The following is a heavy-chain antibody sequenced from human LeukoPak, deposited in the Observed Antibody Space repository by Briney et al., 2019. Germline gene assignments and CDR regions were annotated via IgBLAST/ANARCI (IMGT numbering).Heavy chain of an antibody. CDR2: ISSSSSYT. CDR1: GFTFSDYY. D-gene: IGHD3-10*01. Sequence: GGSLRLSCAAAGFTFSDYYMSWIRQAPGKGLEWVSYISSSSSYTNYADSVKGRFTISRDNAKNSLYLQMNSLRAEDTAVYYCARGRVRGVIDYWGQGTLVTVSS. CDR3: ARGRVRGVIDY. J-gene: IGHJ4*02. V-gene: IGHV3-11*06.